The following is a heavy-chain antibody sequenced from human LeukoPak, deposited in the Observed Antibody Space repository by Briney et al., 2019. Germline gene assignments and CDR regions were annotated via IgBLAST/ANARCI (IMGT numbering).Heavy chain of an antibody. D-gene: IGHD2-21*02. V-gene: IGHV3-74*01. CDR2: VKSEGSST. CDR3: ARDGFLGPVTAYRGY. J-gene: IGHJ4*02. Sequence: GGSLRLSCAASVFTFSSYAMSWVRQARGKGLVWVSRVKSEGSSTSYADSVKGRFTLSRDNARNTLYLQMNSLRAEDTAVYYSARDGFLGPVTAYRGYWGQGTPVTVSS. CDR1: VFTFSSYA.